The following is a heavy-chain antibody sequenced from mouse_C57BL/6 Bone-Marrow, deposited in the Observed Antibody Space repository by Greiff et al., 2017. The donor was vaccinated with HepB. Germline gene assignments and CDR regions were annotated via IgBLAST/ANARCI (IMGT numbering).Heavy chain of an antibody. CDR2: IDPENGDT. D-gene: IGHD2-4*01. J-gene: IGHJ2*01. CDR3: TTYDYDRCYFDY. CDR1: GFNIKDDY. V-gene: IGHV14-4*01. Sequence: EVQLQQSGAELVRPGASVKLSCTASGFNIKDDYMHWVKQRPEQGLEWIGWIDPENGDTEYASKFQGKATITADTSSNTAYLQLSSLTSEDTAVYYCTTYDYDRCYFDYWGQGTTLTVSS.